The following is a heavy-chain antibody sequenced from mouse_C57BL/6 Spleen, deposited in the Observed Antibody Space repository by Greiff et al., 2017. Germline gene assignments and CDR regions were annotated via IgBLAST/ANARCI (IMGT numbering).Heavy chain of an antibody. CDR1: GYTFTDYE. V-gene: IGHV1-15*01. CDR3: TTGGYAMDY. J-gene: IGHJ4*01. CDR2: IDPETGGT. D-gene: IGHD4-1*01. Sequence: QVQLQQSGAELVRPGASVTLSCKASGYTFTDYEMHWVKQTPVHGLEWIGAIDPETGGTAYNQKFKGKAILTADKASSTAYMELRSLTSEDSAVYYCTTGGYAMDYWGQGTSVTVSS.